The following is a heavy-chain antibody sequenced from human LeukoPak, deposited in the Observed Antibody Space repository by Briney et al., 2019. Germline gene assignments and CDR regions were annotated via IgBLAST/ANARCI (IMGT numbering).Heavy chain of an antibody. J-gene: IGHJ6*02. CDR3: ATFKDYDFWSGFYSTYYYYGMDV. V-gene: IGHV7-4-1*02. Sequence: ASVKVSCKASGYTFTSYAMNWVRQAPGQGLEWMGWINTNTGNPTYAQGFTGRFVFSLDTSVSTAYLQISSLKAEDTAVYYCATFKDYDFWSGFYSTYYYYGMDVWGQGTTVTVSS. D-gene: IGHD3-3*01. CDR1: GYTFTSYA. CDR2: INTNTGNP.